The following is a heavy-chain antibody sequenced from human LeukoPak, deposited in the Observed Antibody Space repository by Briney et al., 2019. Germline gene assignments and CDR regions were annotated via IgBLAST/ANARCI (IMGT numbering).Heavy chain of an antibody. CDR3: ASTFPAEDTDYYYYGMDV. D-gene: IGHD5-18*01. CDR1: GFTFSSYS. CDR2: ISSSSSTI. Sequence: QSGGSLRLSCAASGFTFSSYSMNWVRQAPGKGLEWVSYISSSSSTIYYADSVKGRFTISRDNAKNSLYLQMNSLRAEDTAVYYCASTFPAEDTDYYYYGMDVWGQGTTVTVSS. J-gene: IGHJ6*02. V-gene: IGHV3-48*01.